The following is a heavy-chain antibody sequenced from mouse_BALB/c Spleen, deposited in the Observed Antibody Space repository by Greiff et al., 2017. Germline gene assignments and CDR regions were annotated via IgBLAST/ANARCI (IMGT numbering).Heavy chain of an antibody. V-gene: IGHV1-74*01. CDR1: GYSFTSYW. CDR2: IHPSDGET. CDR3: ASSGHWDFED. D-gene: IGHD3-1*01. J-gene: IGHJ1*01. Sequence: QVQLQQPGPELVKPGASVKLSCKASGYSFTSYWMHWVKQRPGQGLEWIGMIHPSDGETGFNQKFKDKATLTVDKSSSTAYMQLSSLTSEDSAVYYCASSGHWDFEDWGEGTTVTVSS.